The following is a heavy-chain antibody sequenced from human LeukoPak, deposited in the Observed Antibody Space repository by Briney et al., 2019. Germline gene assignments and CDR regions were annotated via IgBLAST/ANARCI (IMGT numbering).Heavy chain of an antibody. D-gene: IGHD3-9*01. Sequence: SVKVSCKASGGTFSSYAISWVRQAPGQGLEWMGGIIPIFGTANYAQKFQGRVTITTDESTSTAYMELSSLRSEDTAVYYCATEYHDILTGYHHPYYWGQGTLVTVSS. J-gene: IGHJ4*02. V-gene: IGHV1-69*05. CDR3: ATEYHDILTGYHHPYY. CDR2: IIPIFGTA. CDR1: GGTFSSYA.